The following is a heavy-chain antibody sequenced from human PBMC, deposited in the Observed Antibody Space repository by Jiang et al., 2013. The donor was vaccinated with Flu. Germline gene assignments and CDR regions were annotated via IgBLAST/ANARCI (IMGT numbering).Heavy chain of an antibody. Sequence: TVSGGSISSGSYYWSWIRQPAGKGLEWIGRIYTSGSTNYNPSLKSRVTISVDTSKNQFSLKLSSVTAADTVVYYCARERPVIVGATRWGSYYFDYWGQGTLVTVSS. V-gene: IGHV4-61*02. CDR3: ARERPVIVGATRWGSYYFDY. J-gene: IGHJ4*02. CDR2: IYTSGST. D-gene: IGHD1-26*01. CDR1: GGSISSGSYY.